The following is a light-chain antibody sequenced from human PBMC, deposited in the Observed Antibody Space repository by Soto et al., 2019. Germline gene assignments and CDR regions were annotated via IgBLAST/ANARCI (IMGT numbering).Light chain of an antibody. Sequence: QSALTQPASVSGSPGQTITISCTGTSSDVGGYNYVSWYQQHPGKAPKLMIYEVSNRPSGVSNRFSGSKSGNTASLTNSGVQAEDDADYYCSSYTSSSTRVFGTGTKLTVL. CDR1: SSDVGGYNY. V-gene: IGLV2-14*01. J-gene: IGLJ1*01. CDR2: EVS. CDR3: SSYTSSSTRV.